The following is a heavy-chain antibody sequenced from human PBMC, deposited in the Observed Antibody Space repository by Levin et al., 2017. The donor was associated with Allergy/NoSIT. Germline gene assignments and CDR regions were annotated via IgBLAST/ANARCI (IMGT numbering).Heavy chain of an antibody. CDR3: AREDYYGSGSYSEFDY. CDR1: GFTFSSYS. Sequence: GGSLRLSCAASGFTFSSYSMNWVRQAPGKGLEWVSSISSSSSYIYYADSVKGRFTISRDNAKNSLYLQMNSLRAEDTAVYYCAREDYYGSGSYSEFDYWGQGTLVTVSS. CDR2: ISSSSSYI. D-gene: IGHD3-10*01. V-gene: IGHV3-21*01. J-gene: IGHJ4*02.